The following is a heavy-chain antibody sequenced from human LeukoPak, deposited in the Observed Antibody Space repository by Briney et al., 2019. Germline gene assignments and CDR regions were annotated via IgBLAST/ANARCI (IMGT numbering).Heavy chain of an antibody. D-gene: IGHD2-2*02. V-gene: IGHV3-15*01. CDR1: GISFSNAW. CDR3: TTDYGEYCSGNTCYKGS. Sequence: PGGSLRLSCTASGISFSNAWMSWVRQAPGRGLEWVGRIKGKTDGVTTDYAAPVKGRFTISRDDSKNTVYLQMNSLKTEDTAVYYCTTDYGEYCSGNTCYKGSWGQGTLVTVSS. CDR2: IKGKTDGVTT. J-gene: IGHJ5*02.